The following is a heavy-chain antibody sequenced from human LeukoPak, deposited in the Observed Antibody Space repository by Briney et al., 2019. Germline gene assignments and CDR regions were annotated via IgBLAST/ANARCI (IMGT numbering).Heavy chain of an antibody. CDR1: GDSISPYY. CDR3: ARFGNTWWFDY. J-gene: IGHJ4*02. D-gene: IGHD2-8*02. V-gene: IGHV4-59*01. CDR2: IYHNGIT. Sequence: PSETLSLTCTVSGDSISPYYWNWIRQPPGKGLEWIGYIYHNGITNYNPSLKSRVTISVDTSKNQFSLKLSSVTAADTAVYYCARFGNTWWFDYWSQGILVTVSS.